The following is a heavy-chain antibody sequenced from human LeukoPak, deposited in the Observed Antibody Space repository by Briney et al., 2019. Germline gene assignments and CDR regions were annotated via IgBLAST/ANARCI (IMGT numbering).Heavy chain of an antibody. CDR2: ISAYNGNT. J-gene: IGHJ6*03. D-gene: IGHD3-16*01. CDR1: GYTFTGYY. Sequence: GASVKVSCKASGYTFTGYYMHWVRQAPGQGLEWMGWISAYNGNTNYAQKLQGRVTTTTDTSTSTAYVELRSLRSDDTAVYYCGTMISSKYYYYMDVWGKGTTVTVSS. V-gene: IGHV1-18*04. CDR3: GTMISSKYYYYMDV.